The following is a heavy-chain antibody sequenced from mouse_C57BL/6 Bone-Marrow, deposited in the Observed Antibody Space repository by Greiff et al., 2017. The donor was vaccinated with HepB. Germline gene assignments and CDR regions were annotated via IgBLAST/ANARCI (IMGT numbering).Heavy chain of an antibody. CDR2: ISYSGST. CDR1: GYSITSDY. CDR3: ARSSDGYHGRYWYFDV. D-gene: IGHD2-3*01. Sequence: EVKLQESGPGLAKPSQTLSLTCSVTGYSITSDYWNWIRKFPGNKLEYMGYISYSGSTYYNPSLKSRISITRDTYKNQYYLQLNSVTTEDTATYYCARSSDGYHGRYWYFDVWGTGTTVTVSS. V-gene: IGHV3-8*01. J-gene: IGHJ1*03.